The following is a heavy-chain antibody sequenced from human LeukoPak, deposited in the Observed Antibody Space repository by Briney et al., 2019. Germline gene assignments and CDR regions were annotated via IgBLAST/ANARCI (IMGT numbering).Heavy chain of an antibody. J-gene: IGHJ4*02. CDR1: GGSISSYY. V-gene: IGHV4-59*08. D-gene: IGHD6-19*01. CDR2: IYYSGST. Sequence: SETLSLTCTVSGGSISSYYWSWIRQPPGKGLEWIGYIYYSGSTNYNPSLKSRVTISIDTSKNQFSLKLSSVTAADTAVYYCATSGYSSGWYYFDYWGQGTLVTVSS. CDR3: ATSGYSSGWYYFDY.